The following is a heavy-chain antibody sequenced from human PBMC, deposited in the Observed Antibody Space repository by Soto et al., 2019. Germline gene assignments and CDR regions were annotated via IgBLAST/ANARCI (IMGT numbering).Heavy chain of an antibody. Sequence: QVQLQQWGAGLLKPSETLSLTCAVYGGSFSGYYWSCIRQPPGKGLEWIGEINHSGSTNYNPSLKSRVTISVDTSKNQFSLKLSSVTAAEPAVYYCARNGSYYDFWSGYYFGGGMDVWGQGTTVTVSS. CDR3: ARNGSYYDFWSGYYFGGGMDV. D-gene: IGHD3-3*01. CDR2: INHSGST. J-gene: IGHJ6*02. V-gene: IGHV4-34*01. CDR1: GGSFSGYY.